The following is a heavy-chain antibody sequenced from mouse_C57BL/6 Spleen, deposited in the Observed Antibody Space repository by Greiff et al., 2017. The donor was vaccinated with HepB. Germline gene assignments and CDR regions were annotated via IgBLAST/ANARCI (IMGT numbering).Heavy chain of an antibody. CDR3: ARGGYGSSYGWYFDV. D-gene: IGHD1-1*01. CDR2: ILPSIGRT. J-gene: IGHJ1*03. V-gene: IGHV15-2*01. Sequence: QVQLQQSGSELRSPGSSVKLSCKDFDSEVFPIAYMSWVRQKPGHGFEWIGGILPSIGRTIYGEKFEDKATLDADTLSNTAYLELNSLTSEDSAIYYCARGGYGSSYGWYFDVWGTGTTVTVSS. CDR1: DSEVFPIAY.